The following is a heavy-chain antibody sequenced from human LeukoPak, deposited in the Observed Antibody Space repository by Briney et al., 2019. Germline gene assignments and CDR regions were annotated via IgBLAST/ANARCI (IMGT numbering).Heavy chain of an antibody. Sequence: PAGTLTLTCTASGCSISSYYWNWIRQPAGKGLEWIGRIYTSGSIKYNPSLKSRVTMSVDTTKNQLSLKLSSVTAADTAVYCCATDLGTTVDSWGQGTLVTVSS. D-gene: IGHD4-17*01. CDR1: GCSISSYY. CDR3: ATDLGTTVDS. V-gene: IGHV4-4*07. CDR2: IYTSGSI. J-gene: IGHJ4*02.